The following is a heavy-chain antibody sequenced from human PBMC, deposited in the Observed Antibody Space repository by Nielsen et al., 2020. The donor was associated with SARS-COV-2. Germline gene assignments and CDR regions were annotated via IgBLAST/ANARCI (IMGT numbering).Heavy chain of an antibody. V-gene: IGHV4-31*03. CDR3: ARGPNYYDSSGYYYSFHN. CDR1: GGSISSGGYY. J-gene: IGHJ4*02. Sequence: SETLSLTCTVSGGSISSGGYYWSWIRQHPGKGLEWIGYIYYSGSTYYNPSLKSRVTISVDTSKNQFSLKLSSVTAADTAVYYCARGPNYYDSSGYYYSFHNWGQGTLVTVSS. CDR2: IYYSGST. D-gene: IGHD3-22*01.